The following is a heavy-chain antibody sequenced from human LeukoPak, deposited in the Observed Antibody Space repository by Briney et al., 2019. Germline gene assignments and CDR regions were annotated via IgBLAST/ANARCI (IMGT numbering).Heavy chain of an antibody. J-gene: IGHJ3*02. V-gene: IGHV4-61*02. CDR2: IYTSGST. Sequence: SETLSLTCTVSGGSISSGGYYWSWIRQPAGKGLEWIGRIYTSGSTNTNPSLKSRVTISVDTSKNQFSLKLSSVTAADTAVYYCARELYYDFWRVDAFDIWGQGTMVTVSS. CDR1: GGSISSGGYY. CDR3: ARELYYDFWRVDAFDI. D-gene: IGHD3-3*01.